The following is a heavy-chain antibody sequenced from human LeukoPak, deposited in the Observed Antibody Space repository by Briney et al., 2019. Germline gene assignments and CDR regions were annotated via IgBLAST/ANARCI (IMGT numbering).Heavy chain of an antibody. CDR1: GGSLTNDY. Sequence: SETLSLTCTVSGGSLTNDYWSWIRQPPGKGLEWIGYIYYSGSTNYNPSLKSRVTISVDTSKNQFSLKLSSVTAADTAVYYCARAGGGSSWANDAFDIWGQGTMVTVSS. J-gene: IGHJ3*02. CDR3: ARAGGGSSWANDAFDI. V-gene: IGHV4-59*01. CDR2: IYYSGST. D-gene: IGHD6-13*01.